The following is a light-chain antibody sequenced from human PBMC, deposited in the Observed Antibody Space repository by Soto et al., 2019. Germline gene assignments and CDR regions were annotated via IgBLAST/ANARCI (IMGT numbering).Light chain of an antibody. J-gene: IGKJ5*01. CDR3: QQREMWPVT. Sequence: EIVLTQSPGTLSLSPGERATLSCRASQSVSRSLGWYQQKPGQAPRLLIHEASKRAAGTPARFSGSGSGTDFTLTISSLEPEDFAVYYCQQREMWPVTFCQGTRLEIK. CDR1: QSVSRS. CDR2: EAS. V-gene: IGKV3-11*01.